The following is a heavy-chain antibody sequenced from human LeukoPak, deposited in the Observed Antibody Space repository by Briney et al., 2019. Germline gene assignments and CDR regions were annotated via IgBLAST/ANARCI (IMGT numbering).Heavy chain of an antibody. CDR1: GGSISSDDYY. CDR2: MYLRGSN. CDR3: ARGGRSGYGDSSDS. Sequence: SETLSLTCTVSGGSISSDDYYWNWIRQPSGKGLEWIGYMYLRGSNYYNPSLKSRVTISADTSKSQFSLRLTSVTAADTAVYYCARGGRSGYGDSSDSWGQGTLVTVSS. J-gene: IGHJ4*02. V-gene: IGHV4-30-4*01. D-gene: IGHD4-17*01.